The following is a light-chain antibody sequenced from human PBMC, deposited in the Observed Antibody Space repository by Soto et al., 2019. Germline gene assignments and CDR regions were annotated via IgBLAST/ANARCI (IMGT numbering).Light chain of an antibody. V-gene: IGLV1-40*01. Sequence: QSVLTQPHSVSGAPGQRVTISCTGSSSNIGAGYDVHWYQQLPGTAPKLLICGNSNRPSGFPDRFSGSKSGTSASLAITGLQAEDEADYYCQSYDSSLSGSVFGGGTKLTVL. CDR3: QSYDSSLSGSV. J-gene: IGLJ2*01. CDR1: SSNIGAGYD. CDR2: GNS.